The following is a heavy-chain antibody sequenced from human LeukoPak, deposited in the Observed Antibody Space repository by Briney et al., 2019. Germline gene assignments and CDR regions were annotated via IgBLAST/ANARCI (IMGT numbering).Heavy chain of an antibody. CDR2: ISSSTSII. J-gene: IGHJ4*02. V-gene: IGHV3-48*01. Sequence: GGSLRLSCAASGFTFTIYSMNWVRQAPGKGLEWVSYISSSTSIIYYADSVKGRFTISRDNSKNTLYLQMDSLRAEDTAVYYCARGGYGDYGLWSYWGQGTLVTVSS. CDR3: ARGGYGDYGLWSY. CDR1: GFTFTIYS. D-gene: IGHD4-17*01.